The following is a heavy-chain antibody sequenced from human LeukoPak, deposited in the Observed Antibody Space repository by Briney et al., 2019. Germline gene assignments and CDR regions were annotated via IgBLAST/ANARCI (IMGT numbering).Heavy chain of an antibody. Sequence: GGSLRLSCTASGFTFGDYAMSWVRQAPGKGLEWVSAISGSGGSTYYADSVKGRFTISRDNSENTLYLQMNSLRAEDTAVYYCAKHRIVGARPLDYWGQGTLVTVSS. V-gene: IGHV3-23*01. CDR2: ISGSGGST. CDR3: AKHRIVGARPLDY. CDR1: GFTFGDYA. D-gene: IGHD1-26*01. J-gene: IGHJ4*02.